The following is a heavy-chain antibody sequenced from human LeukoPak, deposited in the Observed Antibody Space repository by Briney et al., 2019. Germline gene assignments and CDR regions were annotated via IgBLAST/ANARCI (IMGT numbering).Heavy chain of an antibody. Sequence: GGSLRLFCAASGFTFSDYYMSWIRQAPGKGLEWVSYISSSGSTIYYADSVKGRFTISRDNSKNTLYLQLNSLRAEDTAVYYCAKVKDYGFSYYFDYWGQGTLVTVSS. V-gene: IGHV3-11*01. CDR1: GFTFSDYY. CDR2: ISSSGSTI. J-gene: IGHJ4*02. D-gene: IGHD4-17*01. CDR3: AKVKDYGFSYYFDY.